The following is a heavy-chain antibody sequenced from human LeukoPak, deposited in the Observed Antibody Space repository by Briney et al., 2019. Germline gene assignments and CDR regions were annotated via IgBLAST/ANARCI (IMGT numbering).Heavy chain of an antibody. J-gene: IGHJ4*02. Sequence: SETLSLTCAVYGGSFSGYYWSWIRQPPGKGLEWIGEINHSGSTNYNPSLKSRVTISVDTSKNQFSLKLSSVTAADTAVYYCAKGAAGLDYWGQGTLVTVSS. D-gene: IGHD6-19*01. CDR1: GGSFSGYY. CDR2: INHSGST. CDR3: AKGAAGLDY. V-gene: IGHV4-34*01.